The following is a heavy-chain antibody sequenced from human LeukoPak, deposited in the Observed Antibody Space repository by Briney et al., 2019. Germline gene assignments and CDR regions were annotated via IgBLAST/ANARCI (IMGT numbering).Heavy chain of an antibody. CDR2: ISPSGGIT. V-gene: IGHV3-23*01. Sequence: GGTLRLSCAASGFTFSSHGMNWVRQAPGKGLEWVSGISPSGGITYYTDSVKGRFTISRDNSKNTQSLQMNSLRAEDTAVYYCAKDDAWLQYNYWGQGTLVTVSS. CDR3: AKDDAWLQYNY. D-gene: IGHD5-24*01. J-gene: IGHJ4*02. CDR1: GFTFSSHG.